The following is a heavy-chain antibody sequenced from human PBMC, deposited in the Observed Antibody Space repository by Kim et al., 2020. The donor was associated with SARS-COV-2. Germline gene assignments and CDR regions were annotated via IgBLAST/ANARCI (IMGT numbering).Heavy chain of an antibody. Sequence: ASVKVSCKASGYTFTSYDINWVRQATGQGLEWMGWMNPNSGNTGYAQKFQGRVTMTRNTSISTAYMELSSLRSEDTAVYYCAREFASGAAFDIWGQGTMVTVSS. D-gene: IGHD5-12*01. V-gene: IGHV1-8*01. CDR3: AREFASGAAFDI. CDR1: GYTFTSYD. J-gene: IGHJ3*02. CDR2: MNPNSGNT.